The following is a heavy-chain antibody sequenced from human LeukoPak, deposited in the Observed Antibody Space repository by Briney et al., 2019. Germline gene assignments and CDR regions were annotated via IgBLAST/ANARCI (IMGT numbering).Heavy chain of an antibody. CDR3: ARAQLEWSFDY. CDR1: GGSISSSY. Sequence: SETLSLTCAVSGGSISSSYRSWIRQPPGKGLEWIGYIYYSGSTNYNPSLKSRVTISVDTSKSQFSLKLSSVTAADTAVYYCARAQLEWSFDYWGQGTLVTVSS. J-gene: IGHJ4*02. CDR2: IYYSGST. V-gene: IGHV4-59*01. D-gene: IGHD3-3*01.